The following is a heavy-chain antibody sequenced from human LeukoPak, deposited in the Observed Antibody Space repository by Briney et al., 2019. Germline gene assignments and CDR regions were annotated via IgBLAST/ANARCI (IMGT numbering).Heavy chain of an antibody. V-gene: IGHV3-23*01. D-gene: IGHD6-13*01. CDR3: AKGGISSTGLVY. Sequence: GGSLRLSCAASGFTFSSYAMTWVRQAPGKGLEWVSSITDSGGSKYYADSAKGRFTISRDNSKNTLYLQMNSLRAEDTALYYCAKGGISSTGLVYWGQGTLVTVSS. CDR1: GFTFSSYA. CDR2: ITDSGGSK. J-gene: IGHJ4*02.